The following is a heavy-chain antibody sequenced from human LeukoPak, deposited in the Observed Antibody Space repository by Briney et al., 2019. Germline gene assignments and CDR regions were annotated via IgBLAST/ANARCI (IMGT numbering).Heavy chain of an antibody. CDR3: AKQGDGTYYLLDY. CDR2: ISYDGSNK. CDR1: GFIFSSYA. Sequence: GGSLRLSCAASGFIFSSYAMHWVRQAPGKGLEGVAVISYDGSNKYYADSVKGRFTISRDNSKNTLYLQMNSLRAEDTAVYYCAKQGDGTYYLLDYWGQGTLVTVSS. V-gene: IGHV3-30-3*02. J-gene: IGHJ4*02. D-gene: IGHD2/OR15-2a*01.